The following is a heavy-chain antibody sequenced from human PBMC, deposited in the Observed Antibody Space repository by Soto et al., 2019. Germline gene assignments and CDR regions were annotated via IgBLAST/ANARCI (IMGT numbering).Heavy chain of an antibody. CDR3: AADPTVVRGSHPY. CDR2: IVVGSGNT. V-gene: IGHV1-58*01. D-gene: IGHD3-10*01. CDR1: GFTFTSSG. Sequence: ASVKVSCNASGFTFTSSGLQWVRQARGQRLEWIGWIVVGSGNTNYAQKFQERVTITRDMSTSTAYMELSSLRSEDTAVYYCAADPTVVRGSHPYWGQGTTVTVSS. J-gene: IGHJ6*02.